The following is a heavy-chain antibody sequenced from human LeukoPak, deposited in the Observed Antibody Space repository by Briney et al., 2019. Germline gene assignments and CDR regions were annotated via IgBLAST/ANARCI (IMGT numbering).Heavy chain of an antibody. Sequence: ASVKVSCKASGGTFSSYAVSWVRQAPGQGLEWMGWINPNSGGTNYAQKFQGRVTMTRDTSISTAYMELSRLRSDDTAVYYCARDRTMVRGVIGYWGQGTLVTVSS. CDR2: INPNSGGT. CDR1: GGTFSSYA. V-gene: IGHV1-2*02. D-gene: IGHD3-10*01. CDR3: ARDRTMVRGVIGY. J-gene: IGHJ4*02.